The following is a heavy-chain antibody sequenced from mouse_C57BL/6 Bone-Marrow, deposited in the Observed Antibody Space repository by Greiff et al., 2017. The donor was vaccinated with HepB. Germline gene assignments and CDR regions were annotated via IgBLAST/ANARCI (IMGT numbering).Heavy chain of an antibody. V-gene: IGHV1-55*01. J-gene: IGHJ4*01. CDR1: GYTFTSYW. D-gene: IGHD2-4*01. CDR3: ERYDYDAYAMDD. CDR2: IYPGSGST. Sequence: QVQLQQPGAELVKPGASVKMSCKASGYTFTSYWITWVKQRPGQGLEWIGDIYPGSGSTNYNEKFKSKATLTVDTSSSTAYMQLSSLTSEDAAVNYTERYDYDAYAMDDWGQGTSVTVSS.